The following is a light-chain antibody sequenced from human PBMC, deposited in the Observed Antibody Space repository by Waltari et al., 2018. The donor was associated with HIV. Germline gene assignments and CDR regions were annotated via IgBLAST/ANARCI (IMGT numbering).Light chain of an antibody. Sequence: QFLLTPPPSVSAAPGQRVNIPCPGGTSTIGYNFVSWYQQSSGLAPRLLIYANNKRHSGSPGRFSASKSGTAASLGIIGLQAEDEGDYFCGSWDGRLSAAVFGSGT. CDR1: TSTIGYNF. CDR3: GSWDGRLSAAV. CDR2: ANN. V-gene: IGLV1-51*01. J-gene: IGLJ1*01.